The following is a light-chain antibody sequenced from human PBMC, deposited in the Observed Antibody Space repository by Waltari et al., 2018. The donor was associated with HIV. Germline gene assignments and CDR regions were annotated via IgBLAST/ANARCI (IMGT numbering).Light chain of an antibody. Sequence: QSALTQPASVSGSPGQSITISCTGTSSDVGGYNYVSWYQQHPGKAPKIMIYEVSNRPSGVANRVSGSKSGNTASLTSSGLQAEDEADYYCSSYTSSSTLRVFGGGTKLTVL. V-gene: IGLV2-14*01. CDR1: SSDVGGYNY. J-gene: IGLJ2*01. CDR3: SSYTSSSTLRV. CDR2: EVS.